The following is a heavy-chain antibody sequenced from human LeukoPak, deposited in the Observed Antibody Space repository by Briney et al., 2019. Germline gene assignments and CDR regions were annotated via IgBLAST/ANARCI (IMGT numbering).Heavy chain of an antibody. J-gene: IGHJ5*02. CDR1: GGSISSYY. Sequence: PSETLSLTCTVSGGSISSYYWSWIRQPPGKGLEWIGYIYYSGSTNYNPSLTSRVTISVDTSKNQFSLKLSSVTAADTAVYYCARGRGGRYWFDPWGQGTLVTVSS. CDR3: ARGRGGRYWFDP. CDR2: IYYSGST. V-gene: IGHV4-59*01. D-gene: IGHD5-24*01.